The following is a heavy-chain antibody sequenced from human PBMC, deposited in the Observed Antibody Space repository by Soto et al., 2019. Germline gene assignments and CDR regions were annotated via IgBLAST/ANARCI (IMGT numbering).Heavy chain of an antibody. J-gene: IGHJ4*02. CDR3: ARISEGSGAFDY. V-gene: IGHV2-70*04. D-gene: IGHD3-10*01. CDR1: GFSLSTSGMR. Sequence: SGPTLVNPTQTLTLTCTFSGFSLSTSGMRVSWIRQPPGKALEWLARIDWDDDKFYSTSLKTRLTISKDTSKNQVVLTMTNMDPVDTATYYCARISEGSGAFDYWGQGTLVTVPS. CDR2: IDWDDDK.